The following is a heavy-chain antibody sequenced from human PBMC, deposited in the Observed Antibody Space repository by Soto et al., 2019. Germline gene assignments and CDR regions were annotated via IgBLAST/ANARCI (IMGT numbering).Heavy chain of an antibody. J-gene: IGHJ4*02. CDR1: GFTFSSYA. D-gene: IGHD3-22*01. CDR3: AKQSYDSSGYYYFDY. Sequence: GGSLRLSCAASGFTFSSYAMSWVRQAPGKGLEWVSAISGSGGSTYYADSVKGRFTISRDNSKNTLYLQMNSLRAEDTAVYYCAKQSYDSSGYYYFDYWGQGTLVTVSS. V-gene: IGHV3-23*01. CDR2: ISGSGGST.